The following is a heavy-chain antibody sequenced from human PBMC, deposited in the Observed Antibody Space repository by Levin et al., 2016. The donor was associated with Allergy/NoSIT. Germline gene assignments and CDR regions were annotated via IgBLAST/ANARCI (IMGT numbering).Heavy chain of an antibody. Sequence: WIRQPPGKGLEWIGSIYYSGSTYYNPSLKSRVTISVDTSKNQFSLKLSSVTAADTAVYYCARLAQAISSSQEHYYYYGMDVWGQGTTVTVSS. CDR2: IYYSGST. V-gene: IGHV4-39*01. D-gene: IGHD6-13*01. J-gene: IGHJ6*02. CDR3: ARLAQAISSSQEHYYYYGMDV.